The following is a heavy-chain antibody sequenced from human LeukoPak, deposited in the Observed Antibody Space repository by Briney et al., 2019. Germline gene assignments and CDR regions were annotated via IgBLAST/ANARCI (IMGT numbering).Heavy chain of an antibody. D-gene: IGHD1-26*01. CDR3: ARAGGSI. V-gene: IGHV3-64*02. CDR2: ISSNGGST. Sequence: PGGSLRLSCVVSGFTFSSYAMHWVRQAPGKGLEYVSAISSNGGSTYYADSVKGRFTISRDNSKNTLYLQMGSLRAEDTAVYYCARAGGSIWGQGTVVTVSS. CDR1: GFTFSSYA. J-gene: IGHJ3*02.